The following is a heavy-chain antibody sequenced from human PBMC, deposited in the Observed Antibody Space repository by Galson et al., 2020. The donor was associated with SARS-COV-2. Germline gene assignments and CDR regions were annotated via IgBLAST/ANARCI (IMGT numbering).Heavy chain of an antibody. D-gene: IGHD3-3*01. CDR1: TGSISSGGYY. V-gene: IGHV4-31*03. CDR3: ARAWGSITIFGVVINYFDY. CDR2: INYSGTT. J-gene: IGHJ4*02. Sequence: SETLSLTCTVSTGSISSGGYYWSWIRQHPGKGLEWIGYINYSGTTYDNPSPKSRVTISVDTSKNQFSLKLSSVTAPGTAVYYCARAWGSITIFGVVINYFDYGGQGTLVTVSS.